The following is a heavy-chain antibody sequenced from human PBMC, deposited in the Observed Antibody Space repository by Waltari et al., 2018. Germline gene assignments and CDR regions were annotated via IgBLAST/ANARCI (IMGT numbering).Heavy chain of an antibody. CDR2: IYFSGRT. V-gene: IGHV4-39*07. J-gene: IGHJ4*02. Sequence: LQLQESGPGLVTPSETLSLTCTVSVGYISSSSYYWGWIRQPPGKGLEWIGRIYFSGRTYCSAFMKRRGTISVDTSKNQGSLKLSFVTAADTAGDYCSRANIGGAMSAYYYDYWGQGTLVTVSS. CDR1: VGYISSSSYY. CDR3: SRANIGGAMSAYYYDY. D-gene: IGHD1-26*01.